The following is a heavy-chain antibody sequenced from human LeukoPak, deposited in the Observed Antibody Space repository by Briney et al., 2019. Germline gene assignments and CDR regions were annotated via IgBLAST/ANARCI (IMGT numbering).Heavy chain of an antibody. D-gene: IGHD3-22*01. V-gene: IGHV3-74*01. J-gene: IGHJ4*02. CDR2: INSDGSST. Sequence: PGGSLRLSCAASGFTFSSYWTHWVRQAPGKGLVWVSRINSDGSSTSYADSVKGRFTISRDNAKNTLYLQMNSLRAEDTAVYYCARDPAYYYDSSTPPPGDYWGQGTLVTVSS. CDR3: ARDPAYYYDSSTPPPGDY. CDR1: GFTFSSYW.